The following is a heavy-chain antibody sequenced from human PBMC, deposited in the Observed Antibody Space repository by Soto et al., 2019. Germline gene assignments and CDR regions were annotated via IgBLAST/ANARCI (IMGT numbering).Heavy chain of an antibody. D-gene: IGHD1-1*01. CDR2: IMQDGSVK. CDR1: TFTFSEFW. CDR3: ARLKEYNWNYFDY. V-gene: IGHV3-7*05. J-gene: IGHJ4*02. Sequence: PGGSLRLSCTASTFTFSEFWMTWVRQAPGKGLEWVANIMQDGSVKYYVDSVKGRFTISRDNAKNSLYLQMDSLRAEDTAVYYCARLKEYNWNYFDYWGQGTLVTVSS.